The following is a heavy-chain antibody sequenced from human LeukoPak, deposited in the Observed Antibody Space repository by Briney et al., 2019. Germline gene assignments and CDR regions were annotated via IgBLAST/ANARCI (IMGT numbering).Heavy chain of an antibody. CDR3: ATTNDGGGYQWGDFFDF. J-gene: IGHJ4*02. D-gene: IGHD3-22*01. CDR1: GGTSNSHA. CDR2: IIPNLGTT. V-gene: IGHV1-69*04. Sequence: GSSVKVSCKASGGTSNSHAISWGRQAPGQGLEWRGRIIPNLGTTNRAQNFQDRVTLTADKSTNTAYMELTSLTSDDTAVYYCATTNDGGGYQWGDFFDFWGQGTLVTVSS.